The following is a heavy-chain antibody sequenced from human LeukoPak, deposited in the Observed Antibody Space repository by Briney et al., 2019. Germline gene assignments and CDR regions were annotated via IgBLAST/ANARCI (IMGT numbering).Heavy chain of an antibody. CDR3: ARGIVGATKGSDY. J-gene: IGHJ4*02. V-gene: IGHV3-64*01. D-gene: IGHD1-26*01. Sequence: GGSLRLSCAASGFTFSSYAMHWVRQAPGKGLEYVSAISSNGGSTYYANSVKGRFTISRDNSKNTLYLQMGSLRVEDMAVYYCARGIVGATKGSDYWGQGTLVTVSS. CDR2: ISSNGGST. CDR1: GFTFSSYA.